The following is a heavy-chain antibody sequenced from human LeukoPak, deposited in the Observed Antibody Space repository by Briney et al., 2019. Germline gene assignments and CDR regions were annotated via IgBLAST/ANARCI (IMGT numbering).Heavy chain of an antibody. J-gene: IGHJ6*02. V-gene: IGHV3-7*01. CDR2: IKQDGSET. CDR3: ARRGVPTATFYGMDV. CDR1: GFRFSDYW. D-gene: IGHD2-2*01. Sequence: GGSLRLSCAASGFRFSDYWMIWVRQAPGKGPEWVANIKQDGSETYYLDSVKGRFTISRDNAKNTLYLQMNSLRAEDTAVYYCARRGVPTATFYGMDVWGQGTTVTVSS.